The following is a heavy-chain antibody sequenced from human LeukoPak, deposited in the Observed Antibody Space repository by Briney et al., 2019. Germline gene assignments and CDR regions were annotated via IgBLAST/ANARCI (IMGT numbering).Heavy chain of an antibody. V-gene: IGHV3-15*01. CDR2: IKSKTDGGTT. CDR1: GFTFSNAW. D-gene: IGHD1-26*01. CDR3: TTYEEGSYYFDY. J-gene: IGHJ4*02. Sequence: GGSLRLPCAASGFTFSNAWMSWVRQAPGKGLEWVGRIKSKTDGGTTDYAAPVKGRFTISRDDSKNTLYLQMNSLKTEDTAVYYCTTYEEGSYYFDYWGQGTLVTVSS.